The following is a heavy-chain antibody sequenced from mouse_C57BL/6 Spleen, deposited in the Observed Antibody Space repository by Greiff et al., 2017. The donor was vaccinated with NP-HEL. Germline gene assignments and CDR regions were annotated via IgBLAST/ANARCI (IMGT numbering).Heavy chain of an antibody. J-gene: IGHJ4*01. V-gene: IGHV1-7*01. D-gene: IGHD2-5*01. CDR3: ARDSNYDGSAMDY. Sequence: VQLQQSGAELAKPGASVKLSCKASGYTFTSYWMHWVKQRPGQGLEWIGYINPSSGYTKYNQKFKDKATLTADKSSSTAYMQLRSLTYEDSAVYYCARDSNYDGSAMDYWGQGTSVTVSS. CDR2: INPSSGYT. CDR1: GYTFTSYW.